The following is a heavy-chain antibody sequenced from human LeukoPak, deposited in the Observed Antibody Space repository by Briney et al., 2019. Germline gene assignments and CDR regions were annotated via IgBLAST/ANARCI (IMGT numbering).Heavy chain of an antibody. V-gene: IGHV4-30-2*01. CDR2: IYHSGST. D-gene: IGHD3-22*01. CDR3: ARDSGDSSGYFDGMDV. Sequence: PSQTLSLTCAVSGGSISSGGYSWSWIRQPPGKGLEWIGYIYHSGSTYYNPSLKSRVTISVDRSKNQFSLKLSSVTAADTAVYYCARDSGDSSGYFDGMDVWGQGNTVTVSS. J-gene: IGHJ6*02. CDR1: GGSISSGGYS.